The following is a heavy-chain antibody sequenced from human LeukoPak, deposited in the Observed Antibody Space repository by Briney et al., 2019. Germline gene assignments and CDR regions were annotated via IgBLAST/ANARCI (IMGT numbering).Heavy chain of an antibody. D-gene: IGHD6-13*01. CDR2: TYYRSKWYN. CDR3: ARLAAAFGAFDI. Sequence: PSQTLSLTCAISGDSVSSNSAVWNWNRQSPSRGLEWLGRTYYRSKWYNDYAVSVKSRITIKLDTSQSQFSLQLNSVTPDDSAVYYCARLAAAFGAFDIWGQGTMVTVSS. J-gene: IGHJ3*02. CDR1: GDSVSSNSAV. V-gene: IGHV6-1*01.